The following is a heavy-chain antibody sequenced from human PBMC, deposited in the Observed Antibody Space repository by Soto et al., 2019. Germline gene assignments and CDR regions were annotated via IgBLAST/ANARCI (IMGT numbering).Heavy chain of an antibody. D-gene: IGHD3-16*01. J-gene: IGHJ5*02. CDR2: LIPIFGTA. V-gene: IGHV1-69*13. Sequence: SVKVSCKASGGTFSSYAISWVRQAPGQGPAWMGGLIPIFGTANYAQKFQGRVTITADESTSSAYMVVSSLRSEDTAVYYCASAGARPFGDVGWFVPWGQGTLLAVST. CDR3: ASAGARPFGDVGWFVP. CDR1: GGTFSSYA.